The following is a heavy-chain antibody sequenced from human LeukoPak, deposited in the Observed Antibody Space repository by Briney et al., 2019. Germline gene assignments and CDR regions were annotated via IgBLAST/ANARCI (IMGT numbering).Heavy chain of an antibody. D-gene: IGHD3-10*01. Sequence: SETLSLTCAVYGGSFSGYYWSWIRQPPGKGLEWIGEINHSGSTNYNPSLKSRVTISVDTSKNQLSLKLSSVTAADTAVYYCARTPLLWFGEFDYWGQGTLVTVSS. V-gene: IGHV4-34*01. J-gene: IGHJ4*02. CDR1: GGSFSGYY. CDR3: ARTPLLWFGEFDY. CDR2: INHSGST.